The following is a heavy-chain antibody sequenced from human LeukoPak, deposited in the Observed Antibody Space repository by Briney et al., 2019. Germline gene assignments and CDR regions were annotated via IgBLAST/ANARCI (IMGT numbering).Heavy chain of an antibody. V-gene: IGHV3-7*01. J-gene: IGHJ4*02. D-gene: IGHD2-15*01. Sequence: PGGSLRLSCAASGFTFSTYWMSWIRRAPGKGLEWVANMKYDGSEKYYVGSVKGRFTVSRDNAKNSLYLQMNSLRAEDRAVYYCAREEWWFDYWGQGTLVTVSS. CDR1: GFTFSTYW. CDR3: AREEWWFDY. CDR2: MKYDGSEK.